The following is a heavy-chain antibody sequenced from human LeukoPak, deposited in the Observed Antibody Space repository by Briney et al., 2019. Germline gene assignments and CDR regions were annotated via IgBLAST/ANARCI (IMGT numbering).Heavy chain of an antibody. D-gene: IGHD3-10*01. J-gene: IGHJ3*02. V-gene: IGHV4-61*09. CDR1: GGSLNSGSYY. Sequence: SQTLSLTCSVFGGSLNSGSYYWSWIRQPAGKGLEWIGHIHTSRSTNYNSSLNNRVSISVDTSKNQLSLKLTSVTAADTAVYYCAKSNGYGLVDIWGQGTMVTVSS. CDR2: IHTSRST. CDR3: AKSNGYGLVDI.